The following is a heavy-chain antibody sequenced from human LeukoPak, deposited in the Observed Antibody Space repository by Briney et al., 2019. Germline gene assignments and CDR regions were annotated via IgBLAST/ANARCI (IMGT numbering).Heavy chain of an antibody. CDR3: ARFSGVLVPDDY. V-gene: IGHV1-18*01. D-gene: IGHD2-8*02. CDR2: ISTYNGNT. CDR1: GYTFTSYG. J-gene: IGHJ4*02. Sequence: ASVKVSCKASGYTFTSYGISWVRQAPGQGLEWMGWISTYNGNTNYAQNFQGRVTMTTDTSTSTAYMELRSLRSDDTAVYYCARFSGVLVPDDYWGQGTLVTVSS.